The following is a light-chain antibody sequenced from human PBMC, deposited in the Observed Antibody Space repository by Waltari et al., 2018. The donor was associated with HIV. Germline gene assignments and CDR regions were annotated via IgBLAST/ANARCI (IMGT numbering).Light chain of an antibody. Sequence: QSALTQPASVSGSPGQSITISCPGPSYDIGLYNFVSWYQKHPDKAPQLIIYGNTNRPSGVSYRFSGSKSRNTASLTISGLQAEDEADYYCSSFATSDTLLFGGGTKLTVL. CDR3: SSFATSDTLL. CDR2: GNT. J-gene: IGLJ2*01. CDR1: SYDIGLYNF. V-gene: IGLV2-14*03.